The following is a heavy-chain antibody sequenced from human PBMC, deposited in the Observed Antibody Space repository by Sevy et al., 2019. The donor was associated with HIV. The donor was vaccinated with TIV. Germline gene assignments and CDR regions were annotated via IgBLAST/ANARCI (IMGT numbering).Heavy chain of an antibody. CDR2: NYYSGST. V-gene: IGHV4-61*01. D-gene: IGHD6-25*01. J-gene: IGHJ5*02. CDR1: GGSVSSGSYY. CDR3: AREVAAGWFDP. Sequence: SETLSLTCTVSGGSVSSGSYYWSWIRQPPGKGLEWIGYNYYSGSTNYNPSLKSRVTISVDTSKNQFSLKLSSVTAADTAVYYCAREVAAGWFDPWGQGTLVTVSS.